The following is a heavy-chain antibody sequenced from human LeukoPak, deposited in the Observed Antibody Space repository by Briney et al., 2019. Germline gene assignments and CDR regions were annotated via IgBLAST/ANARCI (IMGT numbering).Heavy chain of an antibody. CDR1: GGSISSSSYY. D-gene: IGHD3-10*01. J-gene: IGHJ4*02. CDR3: ARHGVLWFGELSSPVYSGQYFDY. CDR2: INHSGST. Sequence: PSETLSLTCTVSGGSISSSSYYWGWIRQPPGKGLEWIGEINHSGSTNYNPSLKSRVTISVDTSKNQFSLKLSSVTAADTAVYYCARHGVLWFGELSSPVYSGQYFDYWGQGTLVTVSS. V-gene: IGHV4-39*01.